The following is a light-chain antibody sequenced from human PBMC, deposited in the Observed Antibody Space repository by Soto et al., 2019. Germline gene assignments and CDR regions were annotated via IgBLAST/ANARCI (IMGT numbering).Light chain of an antibody. CDR2: EVS. Sequence: QSALTQPPSASGSPGQSVTITCSGTSSDVGEENYVSWYQQHPGKVPKLILYEVSKRPSGVPDRFSGSRSGNTASLTVSGLQAEDEADYYCQSYDNSLSGWLFGGGTKLTVL. J-gene: IGLJ2*01. CDR1: SSDVGEENY. V-gene: IGLV2-8*01. CDR3: QSYDNSLSGWL.